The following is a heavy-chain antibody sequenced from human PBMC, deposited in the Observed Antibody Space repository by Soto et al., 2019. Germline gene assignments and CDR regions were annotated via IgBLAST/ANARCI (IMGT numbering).Heavy chain of an antibody. CDR2: IRGTT. Sequence: GGSLRLSCAASGFTFTSYSMNWVRQAPGKGLEWVSYIRGTTHYADSVKGRFTISRDNARSSLYLQMNSLRAEDTAVYYCAKFSRYGDNFDYWGQGTLVTVSS. CDR3: AKFSRYGDNFDY. CDR1: GFTFTSYS. V-gene: IGHV3-48*01. J-gene: IGHJ4*02. D-gene: IGHD4-17*01.